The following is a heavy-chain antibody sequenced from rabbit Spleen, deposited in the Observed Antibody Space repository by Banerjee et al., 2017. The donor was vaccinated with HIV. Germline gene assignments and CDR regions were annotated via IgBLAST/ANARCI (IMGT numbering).Heavy chain of an antibody. CDR3: AIATMTMVITDL. V-gene: IGHV1S45*01. D-gene: IGHD2-1*01. Sequence: EQLEESGGGLVKPEGSLTLTCTASGFSFSNSYYVSWVHQAPGKGLEWIGCIGTTSGKTYYASWAKGRFTISKTSSTTVTLQMTSLTDADTATYFCAIATMTMVITDLWGPGTLVTVS. CDR1: GFSFSNSYY. J-gene: IGHJ6*01. CDR2: IGTTSGKT.